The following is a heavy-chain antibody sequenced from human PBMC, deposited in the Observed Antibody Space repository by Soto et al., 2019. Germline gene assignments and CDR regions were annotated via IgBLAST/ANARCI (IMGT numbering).Heavy chain of an antibody. J-gene: IGHJ6*02. CDR2: INTYNGNT. CDR3: AMVDVYVTPSPQDV. CDR1: GYTFTRYG. D-gene: IGHD3-16*01. V-gene: IGHV1-18*01. Sequence: QVQLVQSGAEVKNPGASVKVSCKASGYTFTRYGIGWARQAPGQGLEWMGWINTYNGNTNYAQNVQGRVTLTTDTSPSKAYMELRSLRSNDTDIYYCAMVDVYVTPSPQDVWGPGPTVIVSS.